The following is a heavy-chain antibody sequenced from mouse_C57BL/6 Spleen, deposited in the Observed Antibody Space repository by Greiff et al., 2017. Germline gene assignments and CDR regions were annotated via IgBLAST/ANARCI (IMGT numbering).Heavy chain of an antibody. CDR3: ARPTLAYWYFDV. Sequence: VQLQQSGPELVKPGASVKMSCKASGYTFTDYNMHWVKQSHGKSLEWIGYINPNNGGTSYNQKFKGRATLTVNKSSSTAYMELRSLTSEDSAVYYCARPTLAYWYFDVWGTGTTVTVSS. CDR1: GYTFTDYN. J-gene: IGHJ1*03. V-gene: IGHV1-22*01. CDR2: INPNNGGT. D-gene: IGHD2-10*01.